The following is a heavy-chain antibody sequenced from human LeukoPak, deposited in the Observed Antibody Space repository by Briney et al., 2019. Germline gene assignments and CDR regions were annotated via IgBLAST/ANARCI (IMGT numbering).Heavy chain of an antibody. V-gene: IGHV3-7*03. CDR3: AKDMGYYYDSSAFDI. CDR2: IKQDGSEK. D-gene: IGHD3-22*01. J-gene: IGHJ3*02. Sequence: PGGSLRLSCAASGFTFSSYWMSWVRQAPGKGLEWVANIKQDGSEKYYVDSVKGRFTISRDNAKNSLYLQMNSLRAEDTALYYCAKDMGYYYDSSAFDIWGQGTMVTVSS. CDR1: GFTFSSYW.